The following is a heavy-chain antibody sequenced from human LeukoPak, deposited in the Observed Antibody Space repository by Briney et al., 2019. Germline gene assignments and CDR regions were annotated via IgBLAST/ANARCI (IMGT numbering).Heavy chain of an antibody. CDR2: ISGSGGST. Sequence: PGGTLRLSCAASGFTFSSYGMSWVRQAPGKGLEWVSAISGSGGSTYYADSVKGRFTISRDNSKNTLYLQMNSLRAEGTAVYYCAKDRGRTNFFDYWGQGTLVTVSS. J-gene: IGHJ4*02. V-gene: IGHV3-23*01. CDR3: AKDRGRTNFFDY. D-gene: IGHD3-16*01. CDR1: GFTFSSYG.